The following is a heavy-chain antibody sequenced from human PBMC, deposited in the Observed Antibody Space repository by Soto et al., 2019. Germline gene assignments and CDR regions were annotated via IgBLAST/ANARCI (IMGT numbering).Heavy chain of an antibody. D-gene: IGHD3-22*01. V-gene: IGHV3-23*01. CDR1: GFTFSSYA. CDR2: ISGSGGST. Sequence: LRLSCAACGFTFSSYAMSWVRQAPGKGLEWVSAISGSGGSTYYADSVKGRFTISRDNSKNTLYLQMNSLRAEDTAVYYCAKVETYYYDSSGYHPLLAVWGQGTTVTVSS. J-gene: IGHJ6*02. CDR3: AKVETYYYDSSGYHPLLAV.